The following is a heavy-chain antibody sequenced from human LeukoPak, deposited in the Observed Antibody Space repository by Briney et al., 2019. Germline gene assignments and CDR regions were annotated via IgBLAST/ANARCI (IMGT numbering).Heavy chain of an antibody. CDR2: ISSSGSTI. CDR3: ARDALPQPPLYGMDV. J-gene: IGHJ6*02. Sequence: GGSLRLSCAASGFTFSDYYMSWIRQAPGKGLEWVSYISSSGSTIYYADSVKGRFTISRDNAKNSLYLQMDSLRAEDTAVYYCARDALPQPPLYGMDVWGQGTTVTVSS. V-gene: IGHV3-11*01. D-gene: IGHD5-18*01. CDR1: GFTFSDYY.